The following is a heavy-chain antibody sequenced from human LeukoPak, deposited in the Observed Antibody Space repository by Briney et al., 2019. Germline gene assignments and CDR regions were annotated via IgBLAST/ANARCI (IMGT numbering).Heavy chain of an antibody. J-gene: IGHJ4*02. CDR1: GGSISSYF. CDR2: TYYSGST. CDR3: ARSYFDSSAYFGY. D-gene: IGHD3-22*01. V-gene: IGHV4-59*01. Sequence: SETLSLTCSVSGGSISSYFWIWIRQPPGRGLEWIGYTYYSGSTNYNPSLKSRVTISVDTSKNQFSLKLSSVTAADTAVYYCARSYFDSSAYFGYWGQGTLVTVSS.